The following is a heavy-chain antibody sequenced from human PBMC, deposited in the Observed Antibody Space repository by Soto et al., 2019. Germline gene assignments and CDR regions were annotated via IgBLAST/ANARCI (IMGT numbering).Heavy chain of an antibody. J-gene: IGHJ6*03. CDR3: AKCESYYDFWSGYYYYYYYHMDV. CDR1: GFTFSSYA. Sequence: GGSLRLSCAASGFTFSSYAMSWVRQAPGKGLEWVSAISGSGGSTYYADSVKGRFTISRDNSKNTLYLQMNSLRAEDTAVYYCAKCESYYDFWSGYYYYYYYHMDVWGQGTTVTVSS. D-gene: IGHD3-3*01. V-gene: IGHV3-23*01. CDR2: ISGSGGST.